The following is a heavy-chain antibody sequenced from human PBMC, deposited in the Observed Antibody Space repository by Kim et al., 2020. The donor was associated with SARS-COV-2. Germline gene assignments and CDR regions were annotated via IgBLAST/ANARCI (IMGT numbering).Heavy chain of an antibody. CDR1: GGSFSGYY. CDR2: INHSGST. J-gene: IGHJ2*01. CDR3: ARLRTGFGELLRSYWYFDL. Sequence: SETLSLTCAVYGGSFSGYYWSWIRQPPGKVLEWIGEINHSGSTNYNPSLKSRVTISVDTSKNQFSLKLISVTAADTAVYYCARLRTGFGELLRSYWYFDLWGRGTLVTVSS. V-gene: IGHV4-34*01. D-gene: IGHD3-10*01.